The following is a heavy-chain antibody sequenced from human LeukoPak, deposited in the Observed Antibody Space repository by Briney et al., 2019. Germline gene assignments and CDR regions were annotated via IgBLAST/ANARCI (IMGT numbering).Heavy chain of an antibody. CDR1: GGSISSGGYY. Sequence: QPSETLSLTCTVSGGSISSGGYYWSWIRQHPGKGLEWIGYIYYSGSTYYNPSLKSRVTISVDTSKNQFSLKLSSVTAADTAVYYCARKIKSGRPHGMDIWGQGTTVTVSS. CDR2: IYYSGST. V-gene: IGHV4-31*03. J-gene: IGHJ6*02. CDR3: ARKIKSGRPHGMDI. D-gene: IGHD3-10*01.